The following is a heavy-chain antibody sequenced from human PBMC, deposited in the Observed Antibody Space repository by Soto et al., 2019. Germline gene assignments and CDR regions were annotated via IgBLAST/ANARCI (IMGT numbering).Heavy chain of an antibody. D-gene: IGHD3-16*02. CDR2: IRSKAYGGTT. V-gene: IGHV3-49*03. CDR1: GFTFGDYA. Sequence: LRLSCTASGFTFGDYAMSWFRQAPGKGLEWVGFIRSKAYGGTTEYAASVKGRFTISRDDSKSIAYLQMNSLKTEDTAVYYCTRGYYDYIWGSYRSVPDAFDIWGQGTMVTVSS. J-gene: IGHJ3*02. CDR3: TRGYYDYIWGSYRSVPDAFDI.